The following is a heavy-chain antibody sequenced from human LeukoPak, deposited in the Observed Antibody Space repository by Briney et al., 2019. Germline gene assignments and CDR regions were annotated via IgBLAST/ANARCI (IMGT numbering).Heavy chain of an antibody. D-gene: IGHD2-15*01. Sequence: TSETLSLTCAVYGGSFSGYYWSWIRQPPGKGLEWIGEINHSGSTNYNPSLKSRVTISVDTSKNQFSLKLSSVTAADTAVYYCARHEGYCSGGSCYLADYWGQGTLVTVSS. CDR3: ARHEGYCSGGSCYLADY. CDR1: GGSFSGYY. V-gene: IGHV4-34*01. CDR2: INHSGST. J-gene: IGHJ4*02.